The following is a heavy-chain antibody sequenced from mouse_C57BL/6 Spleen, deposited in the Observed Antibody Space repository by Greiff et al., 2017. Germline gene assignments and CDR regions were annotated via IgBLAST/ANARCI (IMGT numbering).Heavy chain of an antibody. V-gene: IGHV1-7*01. D-gene: IGHD1-1*02. CDR1: GYTFTSYW. Sequence: QVQLKESGAELAKPGASVKLSCKASGYTFTSYWMHWVKQRPGQGLEWIGYINPSSGYTKYNQKFKDKATLTADKSSSTAYMRLSSLTYEDSAVYYCARYYDWYFDVWGTGTTVTVSS. J-gene: IGHJ1*03. CDR3: ARYYDWYFDV. CDR2: INPSSGYT.